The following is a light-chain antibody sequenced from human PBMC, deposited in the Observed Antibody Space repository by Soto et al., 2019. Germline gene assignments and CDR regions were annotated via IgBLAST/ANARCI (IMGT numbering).Light chain of an antibody. CDR2: EVS. CDR1: SSDVGIYDY. Sequence: QSVLTQPASASGSPGQSITISCTGTSSDVGIYDYVSWYQQHPGKAPKVIICEVSNRPSGVSNRVSGSKSGNTASLTISGLRAEDEADYYCTSFTTSSIWVFGGGTQLTVL. J-gene: IGLJ3*02. CDR3: TSFTTSSIWV. V-gene: IGLV2-14*01.